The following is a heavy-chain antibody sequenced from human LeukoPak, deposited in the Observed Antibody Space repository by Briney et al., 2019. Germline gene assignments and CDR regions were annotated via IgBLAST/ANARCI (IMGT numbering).Heavy chain of an antibody. CDR3: ATRRGRYGMDV. Sequence: SETLSLTCAVYGGSFSGYYWSWNRQPPGKGLEWIGEINHSGNTNYNPSLKSRVTISVDTSRNQFSLKLSSVTAADTAVYYCATRRGRYGMDVWGKGTTVTASS. CDR1: GGSFSGYY. CDR2: INHSGNT. J-gene: IGHJ6*04. V-gene: IGHV4-34*01.